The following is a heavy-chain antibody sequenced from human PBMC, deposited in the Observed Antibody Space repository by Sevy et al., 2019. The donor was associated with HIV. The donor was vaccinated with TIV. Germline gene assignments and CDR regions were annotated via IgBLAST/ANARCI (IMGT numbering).Heavy chain of an antibody. J-gene: IGHJ5*02. CDR1: GGTFSSYA. D-gene: IGHD6-6*01. Sequence: ASVKVSCKASGGTFSSYAISWVRQAPGQGLEWMGGIIPIFGTATYAQKFQGRVTITADKSTSTAYMELSSLRSEDTAVYYCARGRYSSSGWFDPWGQGTLVTVSS. CDR3: ARGRYSSSGWFDP. CDR2: IIPIFGTA. V-gene: IGHV1-69*06.